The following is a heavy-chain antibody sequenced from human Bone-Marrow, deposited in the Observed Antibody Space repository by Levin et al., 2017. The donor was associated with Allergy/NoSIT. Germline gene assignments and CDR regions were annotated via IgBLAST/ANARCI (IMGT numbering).Heavy chain of an antibody. CDR1: GYMFTSYG. V-gene: IGHV1-18*01. D-gene: IGHD3-3*01. CDR3: ARGNYDFWSGYIYYYYYYMDV. Sequence: ASVKVSCKASGYMFTSYGISWVRQAPGQGLEWMGWITTYNGNTTYAQNLQGRVTMTTDTSTSTAYVELRSLRSDDTAVYYCARGNYDFWSGYIYYYYYYMDVWGKGTTVTVSS. CDR2: ITTYNGNT. J-gene: IGHJ6*03.